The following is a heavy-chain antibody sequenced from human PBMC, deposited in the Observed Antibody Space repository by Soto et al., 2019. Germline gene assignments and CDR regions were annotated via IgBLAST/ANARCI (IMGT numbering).Heavy chain of an antibody. J-gene: IGHJ4*02. D-gene: IGHD3-22*01. CDR3: ARAYYYDSSGYYLFDY. V-gene: IGHV1-18*01. CDR2: ISVYNGKT. CDR1: GYMFTSYG. Sequence: ASVKVSCKASGYMFTSYGISWVRQAPGQGLEWMGWISVYNGKTNYAQKLQGRVTMTTDTSTSTAYMELRSLRSDDTAVYYCARAYYYDSSGYYLFDYWGQGTLVTAPQ.